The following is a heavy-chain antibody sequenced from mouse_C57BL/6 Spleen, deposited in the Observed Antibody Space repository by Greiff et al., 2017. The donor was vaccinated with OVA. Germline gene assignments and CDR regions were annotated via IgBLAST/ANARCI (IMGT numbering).Heavy chain of an antibody. V-gene: IGHV2-2*01. CDR2: IWSGGST. D-gene: IGHD2-4*01. CDR3: ARKRDYDGGYAMDY. Sequence: VKLVESGPGLVQPSQSLSITCTVSGFSLTSYGVHWVRQSPGKGLEWLGVIWSGGSTDYNAAFISRLSISKDNSKSQVFFKMNSLQADDTAIYYCARKRDYDGGYAMDYWGQGTSVTVSS. CDR1: GFSLTSYG. J-gene: IGHJ4*01.